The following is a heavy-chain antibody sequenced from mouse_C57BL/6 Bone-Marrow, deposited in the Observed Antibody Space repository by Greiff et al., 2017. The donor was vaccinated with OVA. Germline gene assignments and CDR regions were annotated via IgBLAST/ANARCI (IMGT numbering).Heavy chain of an antibody. CDR1: GYTFTSYG. CDR3: ARGDYYGSSTAY. J-gene: IGHJ3*01. V-gene: IGHV1-81*01. D-gene: IGHD1-1*01. Sequence: QVQLQQSGAELARPGASVKLSCKASGYTFTSYGISWVKQRTGQGLEWIGEIYPRSGNTYYSEKFKGKATLTADKSSSPAYMERRSLTSEDAAVDYGARGDYYGSSTAYWGQGTLVTVPA. CDR2: IYPRSGNT.